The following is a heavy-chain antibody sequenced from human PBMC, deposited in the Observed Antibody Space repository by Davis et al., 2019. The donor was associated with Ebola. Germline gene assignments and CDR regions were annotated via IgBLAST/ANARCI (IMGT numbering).Heavy chain of an antibody. D-gene: IGHD3-3*01. CDR1: GYSFTSYW. CDR2: IYPGDSDT. V-gene: IGHV5-51*01. CDR3: ARGGLRITIFGVVSRLSWFDP. J-gene: IGHJ5*02. Sequence: PGGSLRLSCKGSGYSFTSYWIGWVRQMPGKGLEWMGIIYPGDSDTRYSPSFQGQVTISADKSISTAYLQWSSLKASDTAMYYCARGGLRITIFGVVSRLSWFDPWGQGTLVTVST.